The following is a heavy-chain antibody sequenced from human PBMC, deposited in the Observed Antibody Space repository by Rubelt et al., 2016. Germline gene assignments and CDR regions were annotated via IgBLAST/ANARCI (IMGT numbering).Heavy chain of an antibody. D-gene: IGHD3-16*01. CDR3: TVGVSVGG. CDR1: GFTFSTYS. J-gene: IGHJ1*01. CDR2: IKSKSAGGTT. Sequence: EVQLVESGGGLVQPGGSLRLSCAASGFTFSTYSMNWVRQAPGKGLEWVGRIKSKSAGGTTDYAAPAKGRGPRASENTKSTVYVGVRSPRIGNTSGDCCTVGVSVGGCGQRTRVTVSS. V-gene: IGHV3-15*05.